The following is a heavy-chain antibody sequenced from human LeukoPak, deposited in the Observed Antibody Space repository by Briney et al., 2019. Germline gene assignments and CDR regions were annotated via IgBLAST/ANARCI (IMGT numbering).Heavy chain of an antibody. D-gene: IGHD5-18*01. J-gene: IGHJ4*02. Sequence: SETLSLTCIVFGGSISSSNYLWGWIRQPPGKGLEWIGSVFYSGNTFYNPSLKSRVAIPLDTSKNQFSLRLSSVTAADTAVYYCTLVRIQLWSERDDYWGQGTLVTVSS. CDR1: GGSISSSNYL. CDR3: TLVRIQLWSERDDY. V-gene: IGHV4-39*07. CDR2: VFYSGNT.